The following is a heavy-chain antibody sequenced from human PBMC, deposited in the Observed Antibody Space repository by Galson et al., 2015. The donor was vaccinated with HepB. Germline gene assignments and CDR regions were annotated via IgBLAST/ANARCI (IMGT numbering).Heavy chain of an antibody. J-gene: IGHJ6*02. D-gene: IGHD2-2*02. CDR2: ICGSGGST. CDR3: AKDLVPAAIMYYYYGMDV. CDR1: GFTFSSYA. V-gene: IGHV3-23*01. Sequence: SLRLSCAASGFTFSSYAMSWVRQAPGKGLEWVSAICGSGGSTYYADSVKGRFTISRDNSKNTLYLQMNSLRAEDTAVYYCAKDLVPAAIMYYYYGMDVWGQGTTVTVSS.